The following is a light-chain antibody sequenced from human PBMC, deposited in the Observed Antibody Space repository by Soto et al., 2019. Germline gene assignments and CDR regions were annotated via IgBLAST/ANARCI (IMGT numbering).Light chain of an antibody. V-gene: IGLV1-40*01. Sequence: QSVLTQPPSVSGAPGQRVTISCTGSSSNIGAGYDVHWYQQLPGTAPKLLIHANSNRPSGVPDRFSGSKFGTSASLAITGLQAEDEADYYCQSYDSSLSGSVFGEGTKLTVL. CDR3: QSYDSSLSGSV. CDR2: ANS. CDR1: SSNIGAGYD. J-gene: IGLJ2*01.